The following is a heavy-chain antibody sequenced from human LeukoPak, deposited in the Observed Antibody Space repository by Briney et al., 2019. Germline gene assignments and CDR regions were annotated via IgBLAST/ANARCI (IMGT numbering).Heavy chain of an antibody. CDR3: ARESTSYYDYVWGSYRYTGDNWFDP. V-gene: IGHV1-8*01. J-gene: IGHJ5*02. CDR1: VYTFTSYD. CDR2: MYIDSGKT. D-gene: IGHD3-16*02. Sequence: ASVKDSCKASVYTFTSYDINRVRPATGQGREWVGCMYIDSGKTGNAQKFQGRVTMTKNSSISTAYMELSSLRSEDTAVYDCARESTSYYDYVWGSYRYTGDNWFDPWGQGTLVTVSS.